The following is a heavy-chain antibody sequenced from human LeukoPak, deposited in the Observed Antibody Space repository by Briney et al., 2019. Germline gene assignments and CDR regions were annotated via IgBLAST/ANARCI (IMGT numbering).Heavy chain of an antibody. CDR2: ISSSGSTI. J-gene: IGHJ5*02. V-gene: IGHV3-11*04. CDR1: GFTFSDYY. D-gene: IGHD5-18*01. CDR3: ARDGYSYGINWFDP. Sequence: GGSLRLSSAAAGFTFSDYYMSWIRQAPGKGLEWVSYISSSGSTIYYADSVKGRFTISRDNAKNSLYLQMNSLRAEDTAVYYCARDGYSYGINWFDPWGQGTLVTVSS.